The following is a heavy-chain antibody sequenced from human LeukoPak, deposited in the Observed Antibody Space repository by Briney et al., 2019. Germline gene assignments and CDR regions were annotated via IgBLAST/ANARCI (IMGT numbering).Heavy chain of an antibody. V-gene: IGHV3-48*01. CDR3: AKEGDWGPDY. J-gene: IGHJ4*02. CDR2: ISSSSSTI. D-gene: IGHD2-21*02. Sequence: GGSLRLSCAASGFTFSSYSMNWVRQAPGKGLEWVSYISSSSSTIYYADSVKGRFTISRDNSKNTLYLQMNSLRAEDTAVYYCAKEGDWGPDYWGQGTLVTVSS. CDR1: GFTFSSYS.